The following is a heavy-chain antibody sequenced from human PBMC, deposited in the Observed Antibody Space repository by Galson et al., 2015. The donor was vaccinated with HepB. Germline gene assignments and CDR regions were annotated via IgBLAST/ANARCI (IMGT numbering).Heavy chain of an antibody. V-gene: IGHV4-59*01. J-gene: IGHJ6*02. CDR2: IYYSGST. CDR3: ARAKGGREGSGSPIHYYYYGMDV. Sequence: TLSLTCTVFGGSTSSYYWSWIRQPPGKGLEWIGYIYYSGSTNYNPSLKSRVTISVDTSKNQFSLKLSSVTAADTAVYYCARAKGGREGSGSPIHYYYYGMDVWGQGTTVTVSS. D-gene: IGHD3-10*01. CDR1: GGSTSSYY.